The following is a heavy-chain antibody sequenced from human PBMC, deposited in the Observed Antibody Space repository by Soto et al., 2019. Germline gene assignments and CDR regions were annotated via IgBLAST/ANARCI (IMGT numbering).Heavy chain of an antibody. J-gene: IGHJ5*02. Sequence: GASVKVSCKASGYNFTSHYMHWVRQAPGQGLESMGIINPSGGSTSYAQKFQGRVTMTRDTSTSTVYMELSSLRSEDTAVYYCARDHCSGGSCYPSRLPFDPWGQGTLVTVSS. CDR3: ARDHCSGGSCYPSRLPFDP. V-gene: IGHV1-46*01. CDR2: INPSGGST. D-gene: IGHD2-15*01. CDR1: GYNFTSHY.